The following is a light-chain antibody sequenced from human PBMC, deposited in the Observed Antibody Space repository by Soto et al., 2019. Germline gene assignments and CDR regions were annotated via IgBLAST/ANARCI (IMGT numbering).Light chain of an antibody. CDR1: QSISSW. CDR3: QQYNSYLWT. J-gene: IGKJ1*01. CDR2: KAS. V-gene: IGKV1-5*03. Sequence: DIQMTQSPSTLSASVGDRVTITCRASQSISSWLAWYQQKPGKAPKLLISKASSLESGVPSSFSGSGSGTAFTLTISSLQPDDFATYYCQQYNSYLWTFGQGTKVEIK.